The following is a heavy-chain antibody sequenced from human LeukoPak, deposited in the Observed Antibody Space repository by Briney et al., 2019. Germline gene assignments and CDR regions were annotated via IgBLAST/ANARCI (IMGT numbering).Heavy chain of an antibody. V-gene: IGHV3-64*02. J-gene: IGHJ6*03. Sequence: AGGSLRLSCAASGFTFSIYSMYWVRQAPGKGLESVSVISSTGGSTYYADSVKGRFTISRDNSKNTLYLQMGSLRAEDMAVYYCARDRAPLRFSSMDVWGIGTTVTVSS. CDR2: ISSTGGST. CDR3: ARDRAPLRFSSMDV. D-gene: IGHD3-3*01. CDR1: GFTFSIYS.